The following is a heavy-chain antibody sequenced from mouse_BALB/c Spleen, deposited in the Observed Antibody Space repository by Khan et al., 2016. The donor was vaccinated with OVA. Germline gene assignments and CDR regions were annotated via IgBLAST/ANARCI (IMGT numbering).Heavy chain of an antibody. CDR2: ISNRGATT. Sequence: EVELVESGGGLVQPGGSLKLSCATSGFTFSDYYMYWVRQTPEKRLEWVAYISNRGATTYYPDTLRGRFTISRDNATNTLYLQMSRLKSEDTAIYYCAREGDDGGLAYWGQGTLVTVSA. CDR3: AREGDDGGLAY. J-gene: IGHJ3*01. V-gene: IGHV5-12*02. CDR1: GFTFSDYY. D-gene: IGHD2-3*01.